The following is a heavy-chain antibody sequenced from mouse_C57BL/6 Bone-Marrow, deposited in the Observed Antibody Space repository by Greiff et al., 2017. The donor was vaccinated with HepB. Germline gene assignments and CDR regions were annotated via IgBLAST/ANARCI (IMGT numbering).Heavy chain of an antibody. Sequence: QVQLQQPGAELVRPGSSVKLSCKASGYNFTSYWMAWVKQRPGQGLEWIGNIYPSDSETHYNQKFKDKATLTVDKSSSTAYMQLSSLTSEDSAVYYCARKNYYGSSVWFAYWGQGTLVTVSA. CDR2: IYPSDSET. V-gene: IGHV1-61*01. CDR1: GYNFTSYW. J-gene: IGHJ3*01. CDR3: ARKNYYGSSVWFAY. D-gene: IGHD1-1*01.